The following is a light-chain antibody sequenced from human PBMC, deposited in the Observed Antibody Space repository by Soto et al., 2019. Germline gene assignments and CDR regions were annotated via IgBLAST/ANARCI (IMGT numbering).Light chain of an antibody. J-gene: IGLJ1*01. CDR3: SSYAGSNNFDV. Sequence: QSALTQPPSASGSPGQSVTISCTGTSSDVGGYNYVSWYQQHPGKAPKLMIYEVFKRPSGVPDRFSGSKSGNTASLTVSGLQAEDEADYYFSSYAGSNNFDVFGTGTKVTVL. CDR1: SSDVGGYNY. V-gene: IGLV2-8*01. CDR2: EVF.